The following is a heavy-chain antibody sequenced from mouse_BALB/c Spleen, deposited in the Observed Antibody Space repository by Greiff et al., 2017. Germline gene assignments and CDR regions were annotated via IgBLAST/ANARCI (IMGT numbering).Heavy chain of an antibody. CDR2: IYPGSGST. CDR3: ARKDYYGNAMDY. J-gene: IGHJ4*01. CDR1: GYNFTSYW. Sequence: QVQLQQPGAELVKPGTSVKLSCKASGYNFTSYWINWVKLRPGQGLEWIGDIYPGSGSTNYNEKFKSKATLTVDTSSSTAYMQLSSLASEDSALYYCARKDYYGNAMDYWGQGTSVTVSS. V-gene: IGHV1-55*01. D-gene: IGHD1-1*01.